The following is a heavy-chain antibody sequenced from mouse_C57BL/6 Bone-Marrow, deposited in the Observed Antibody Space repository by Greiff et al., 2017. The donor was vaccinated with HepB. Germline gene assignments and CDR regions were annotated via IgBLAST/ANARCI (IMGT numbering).Heavy chain of an antibody. J-gene: IGHJ2*01. CDR1: GYSFTNYL. Sequence: QVQLQQSGAELVRPGPSVKVSCKASGYSFTNYLIEWVKQRPGQGLEWIGEIIPGSGGNNYNEKFKGKATLTADKSSNTAYMQLSSLTPEDSAVYFCAREGITTYFDYWGQGTTLTVSS. CDR3: AREGITTYFDY. CDR2: IIPGSGGN. V-gene: IGHV1-54*01. D-gene: IGHD1-3*01.